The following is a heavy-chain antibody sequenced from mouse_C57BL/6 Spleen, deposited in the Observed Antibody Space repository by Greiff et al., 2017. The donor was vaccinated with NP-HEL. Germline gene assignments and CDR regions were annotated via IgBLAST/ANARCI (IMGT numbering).Heavy chain of an antibody. CDR1: GFTFSDYY. V-gene: IGHV5-16*01. CDR3: ARVLHYYGSSYWYFDV. J-gene: IGHJ1*03. Sequence: EVKLVESEGGLVQPGSSMKLSCTASGFTFSDYYMAWVRQVPEKGLEWVANINYDGSSTYYLDSLKSRFIISRDNAKNILYLQMSSLKSEDTATYYCARVLHYYGSSYWYFDVWGTGTTVTVSS. CDR2: INYDGSST. D-gene: IGHD1-1*01.